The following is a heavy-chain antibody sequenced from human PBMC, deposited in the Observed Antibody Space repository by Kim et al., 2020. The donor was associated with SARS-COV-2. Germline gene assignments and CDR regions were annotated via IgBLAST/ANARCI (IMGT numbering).Heavy chain of an antibody. D-gene: IGHD3-22*01. CDR2: IIPIFDTA. Sequence: SVKVSCKASGGTFSSYAISWVRQAPGQGLEWMGGIIPIFDTANYAQKFQGRVTITADESTSTAYMGLSSLRSEDTAVYYCARVDNYDSSGYYYDYWGQGTLVTVSS. CDR1: GGTFSSYA. J-gene: IGHJ4*02. CDR3: ARVDNYDSSGYYYDY. V-gene: IGHV1-69*13.